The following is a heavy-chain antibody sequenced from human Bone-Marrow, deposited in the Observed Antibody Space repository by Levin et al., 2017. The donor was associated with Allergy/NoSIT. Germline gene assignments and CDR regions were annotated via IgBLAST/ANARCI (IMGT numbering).Heavy chain of an antibody. D-gene: IGHD3-22*01. CDR2: IYDSEIS. J-gene: IGHJ5*02. CDR3: ARGYYDSSGYYLGNWFDT. V-gene: IGHV4-30-4*01. Sequence: ASETLSLTCTVSGGSISSGGYYWSWLRLRPGKGLEWIGYIYDSEISDYNPSLESRLTLLMDTSKNQFSLKMGSVTAADTAVHFCARGYYDSSGYYLGNWFDTWGQGTLVTVSS. CDR1: GGSISSGGYY.